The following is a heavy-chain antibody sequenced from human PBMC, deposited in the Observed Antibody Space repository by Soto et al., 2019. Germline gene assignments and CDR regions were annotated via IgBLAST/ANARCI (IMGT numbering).Heavy chain of an antibody. CDR3: ARGTRITIFGVVNDAFDI. CDR2: INSDGSST. J-gene: IGHJ3*02. V-gene: IGHV3-74*01. D-gene: IGHD3-3*01. Sequence: GGSLRLSCAASGFTFSSYWMHWVRQAPGKGLVWVSRINSDGSSTSYADSVKGRFTISRDNAKNTLYLQMNSLRAEDTAVYYCARGTRITIFGVVNDAFDIWGQGTMVTVSS. CDR1: GFTFSSYW.